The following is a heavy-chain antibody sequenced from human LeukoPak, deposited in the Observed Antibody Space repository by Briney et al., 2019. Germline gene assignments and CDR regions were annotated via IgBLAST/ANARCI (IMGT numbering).Heavy chain of an antibody. CDR1: GFTFSSYW. V-gene: IGHV3-74*01. CDR2: INTDGSST. CDR3: ARVLYTGSYYIDFDY. D-gene: IGHD1-26*01. Sequence: GGSLRLSCAASGFTFSSYWMHWVRQAPGKGLVWVSRINTDGSSTSYADSVKGRFTISRDNAKNTLYLQMNSLRAEDTAVYYCARVLYTGSYYIDFDYWGQGTLVTVSS. J-gene: IGHJ4*02.